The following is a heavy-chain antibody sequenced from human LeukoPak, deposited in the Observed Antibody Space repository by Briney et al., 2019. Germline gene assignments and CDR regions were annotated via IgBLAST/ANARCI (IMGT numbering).Heavy chain of an antibody. CDR3: ARTGHYYGSGNYYNVFDY. D-gene: IGHD3-10*01. Sequence: PGGSLRLSCAASGFTVSSNYMSWVRQAPGKGLEWVSVIYSGGSTYYADSVKGRFTISRDNSKNTLYLQMNSLRAEDTAVYYCARTGHYYGSGNYYNVFDYWGQGTLVTVSS. V-gene: IGHV3-53*01. CDR2: IYSGGST. CDR1: GFTVSSNY. J-gene: IGHJ4*02.